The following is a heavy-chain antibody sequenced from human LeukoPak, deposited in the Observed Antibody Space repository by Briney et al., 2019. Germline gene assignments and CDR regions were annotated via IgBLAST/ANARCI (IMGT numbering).Heavy chain of an antibody. J-gene: IGHJ4*02. V-gene: IGHV1-69*01. CDR1: GGTFSSYA. Sequence: SVKVSCKASGGTFSSYAISWVRQAPGQGLEWMGGIIPIFGTANYAQKFQGRVTITADESTSTAYMELSSLRSEDTAVYYCARAYYDSSGYYRWAFDYWGQGTLVTVSS. D-gene: IGHD3-22*01. CDR3: ARAYYDSSGYYRWAFDY. CDR2: IIPIFGTA.